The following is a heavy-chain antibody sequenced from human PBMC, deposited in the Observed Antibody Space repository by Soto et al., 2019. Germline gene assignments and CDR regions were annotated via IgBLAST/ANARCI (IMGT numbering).Heavy chain of an antibody. CDR1: GGSITADDYY. V-gene: IGHV4-30-4*01. Sequence: SETLSLTCTVSGGSITADDYYWSWIRQAPGKSLEWIGYIYYSGSTYYTPSLKSRVNISLDTSKNQFSLKLISVTAADTAVYFCASQYMTSVTTRWFDPWGQGTLVTVSS. D-gene: IGHD4-17*01. CDR2: IYYSGST. CDR3: ASQYMTSVTTRWFDP. J-gene: IGHJ5*02.